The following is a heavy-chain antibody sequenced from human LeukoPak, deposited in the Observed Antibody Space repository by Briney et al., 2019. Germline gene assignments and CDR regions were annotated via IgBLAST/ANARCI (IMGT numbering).Heavy chain of an antibody. CDR2: ISRDGSEQ. CDR3: ARFYVPEPYPTDWYEAY. V-gene: IGHV3-7*01. J-gene: IGHJ4*02. CDR1: GFTFSSYW. Sequence: GGSLRLSCAASGFTFSSYWMTWVRQAPGKGLAWVATISRDGSEQFYVDSVKGRFTISRDNAENSLYLQMNSLRAEDTAVYYCARFYVPEPYPTDWYEAYWGQGTLVAVSS. D-gene: IGHD1-14*01.